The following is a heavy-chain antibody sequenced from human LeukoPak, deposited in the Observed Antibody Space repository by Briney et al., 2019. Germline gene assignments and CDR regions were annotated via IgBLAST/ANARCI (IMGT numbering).Heavy chain of an antibody. CDR3: ARGGWFGELFFDH. V-gene: IGHV4-61*02. J-gene: IGHJ4*02. CDR1: GGSISSDSYH. CDR2: VISSGTT. D-gene: IGHD3-10*01. Sequence: SQTLSLTCSVSGGSISSDSYHWNCIRQPAGKGLEWIGRVISSGTTNYNPSLKSRTTILVDTSKNQFSLKLNFVTAADTAVYYCARGGWFGELFFDHWGQGILVTVSS.